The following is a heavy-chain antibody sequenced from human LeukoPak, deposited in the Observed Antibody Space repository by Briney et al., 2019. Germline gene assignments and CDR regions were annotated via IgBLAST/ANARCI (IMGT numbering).Heavy chain of an antibody. Sequence: GGSLRLSCAASGFTFTSYAMSWVRQVPGKGLEWVSAISASGGLTYYADSVKGRLTISRDSSKNTLYLQMNSLRAADTAVYYCAKDWPPDSWGQGTLVTVS. J-gene: IGHJ5*01. V-gene: IGHV3-23*01. CDR1: GFTFTSYA. CDR2: ISASGGLT. CDR3: AKDWPPDS.